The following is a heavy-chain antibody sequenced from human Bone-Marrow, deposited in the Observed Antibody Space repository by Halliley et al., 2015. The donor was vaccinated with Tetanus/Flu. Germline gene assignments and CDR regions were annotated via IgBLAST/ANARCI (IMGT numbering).Heavy chain of an antibody. V-gene: IGHV3-30*18. Sequence: MSSDGNKKNYADSVKGRFTVSRDNSKDTLYLQMNGLGRDDTAVYYCAKDLVGNDAWSEGCLDYWGQGALVPVSS. J-gene: IGHJ4*02. CDR3: AKDLVGNDAWSEGCLDY. CDR2: MSSDGNKK. D-gene: IGHD1-1*01.